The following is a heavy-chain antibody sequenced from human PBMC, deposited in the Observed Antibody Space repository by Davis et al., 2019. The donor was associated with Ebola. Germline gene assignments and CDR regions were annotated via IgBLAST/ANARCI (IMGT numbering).Heavy chain of an antibody. V-gene: IGHV4-59*12. CDR1: GGSISSYY. J-gene: IGHJ4*02. D-gene: IGHD6-19*01. CDR2: IYYSGST. CDR3: ARGPSVAGLDY. Sequence: MPGGSLRLSCTVSGGSISSYYWSWIRQPPGKGLEWIGYIYYSGSTNYNPSLKSRVTISVDTSKNQFSLKLSSVTAADTAVYYCARGPSVAGLDYWGQGTLVTVSS.